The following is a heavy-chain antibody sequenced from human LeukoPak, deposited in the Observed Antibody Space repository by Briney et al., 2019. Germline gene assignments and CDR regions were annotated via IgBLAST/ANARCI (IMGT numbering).Heavy chain of an antibody. Sequence: GGSLRLSCAASGFTFSSYSMTWVRQAPGKGLEWVSYISLSSTTIYYADSVKGRFTISKDDAKNSLYLQMNSLRDEDTAVYYCARVSGWPWDHWGQGTLVTVSS. CDR2: ISLSSTTI. J-gene: IGHJ4*02. CDR3: ARVSGWPWDH. CDR1: GFTFSSYS. D-gene: IGHD2-15*01. V-gene: IGHV3-48*02.